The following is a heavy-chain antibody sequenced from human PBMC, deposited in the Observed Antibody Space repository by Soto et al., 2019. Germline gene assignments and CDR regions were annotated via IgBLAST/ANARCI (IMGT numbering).Heavy chain of an antibody. V-gene: IGHV3-23*01. CDR1: GFTFSRFS. J-gene: IGHJ5*02. D-gene: IGHD3-3*01. CDR2: ISDSSTST. Sequence: EVQLLESGGGLVQPGGSLRLSCAASGFTFSRFSMSWVRQAPGKGLEWVSGISDSSTSTYYADSVKGRFTISRDNSKNTLYLQMNSLRVEDTAFYFCAKGAPFWSLDWFDPWGQGTLVTVSS. CDR3: AKGAPFWSLDWFDP.